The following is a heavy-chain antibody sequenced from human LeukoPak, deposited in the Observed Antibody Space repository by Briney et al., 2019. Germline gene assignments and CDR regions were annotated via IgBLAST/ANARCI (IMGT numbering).Heavy chain of an antibody. J-gene: IGHJ6*03. CDR2: ITRGSIYT. Sequence: GGSPRLSCAASGFTFSNYNMNWVRQTPGKGLEWVSSITRGSIYTFYADSVKGRFTISRDNAKNSLYLQMNSLGPEDTAVYYCARDPYSGNYGNYYYYYMDVWGKGTTVTISS. D-gene: IGHD1-26*01. V-gene: IGHV3-21*01. CDR3: ARDPYSGNYGNYYYYYMDV. CDR1: GFTFSNYN.